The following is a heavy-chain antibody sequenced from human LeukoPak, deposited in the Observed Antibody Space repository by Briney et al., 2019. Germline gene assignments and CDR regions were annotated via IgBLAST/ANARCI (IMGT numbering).Heavy chain of an antibody. Sequence: PSETLSLTCAIYGGSFSGYYWNWIRQSPGKGLEWIGEINHSGSTNYNPSLKSRVTISVDTSKNQFSLKPSSMTAADTAVYYCARFPCSGDSCYFGIRAFDVWGQGTMVTVSS. CDR2: INHSGST. CDR1: GGSFSGYY. D-gene: IGHD2-15*01. CDR3: ARFPCSGDSCYFGIRAFDV. V-gene: IGHV4-34*01. J-gene: IGHJ3*01.